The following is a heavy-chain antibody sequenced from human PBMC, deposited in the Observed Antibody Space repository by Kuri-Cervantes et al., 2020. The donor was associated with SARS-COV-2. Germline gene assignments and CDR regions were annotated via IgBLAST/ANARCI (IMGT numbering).Heavy chain of an antibody. Sequence: GESLKISCAASGFTFSDYYMSWIRQAPGKGLEWVGRVKSKTDGGTTDYAAPVKGRFTISRDDSKNTLYLQMNSLKTEDTAVYYCTQGGGYWGQGTLVTVSS. CDR1: GFTFSDYY. D-gene: IGHD3-16*01. V-gene: IGHV3-15*01. J-gene: IGHJ4*02. CDR3: TQGGGY. CDR2: VKSKTDGGTT.